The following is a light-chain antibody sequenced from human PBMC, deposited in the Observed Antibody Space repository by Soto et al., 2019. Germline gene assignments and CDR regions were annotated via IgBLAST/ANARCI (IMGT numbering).Light chain of an antibody. CDR1: QGIKSW. CDR2: AAS. Sequence: IEMTQSPPPVSSCVGERVTITCGWSQGIKSWLAWYQQQPGKAPKLLIYAASSLQSGVPSRFSGSGSGTDFTLTTSSLQPEDIAIYYCQQTDSFPRTFGQGTKADSK. V-gene: IGKV1-12*01. CDR3: QQTDSFPRT. J-gene: IGKJ1*01.